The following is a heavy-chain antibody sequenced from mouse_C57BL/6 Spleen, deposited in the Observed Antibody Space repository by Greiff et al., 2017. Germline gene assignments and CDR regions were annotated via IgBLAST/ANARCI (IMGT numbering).Heavy chain of an antibody. D-gene: IGHD2-4*01. CDR2: ISSGSSTI. Sequence: EVMLVASGGGLVKPGGSLKLSCAASGFTFSDYGMHWVRQAPEKGLEWVAYISSGSSTIYYADTVKGRFTISRDNAKNTLFLQMTSLRSEDTAMYYCARADYLYAMDYWGQGTSVTVSS. CDR3: ARADYLYAMDY. V-gene: IGHV5-17*01. CDR1: GFTFSDYG. J-gene: IGHJ4*01.